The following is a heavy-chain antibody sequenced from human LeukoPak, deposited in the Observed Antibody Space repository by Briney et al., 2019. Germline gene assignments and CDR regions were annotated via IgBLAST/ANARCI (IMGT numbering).Heavy chain of an antibody. CDR1: GGTFSSYA. V-gene: IGHV1-69*04. CDR3: ARGIMGDAFDI. CDR2: IIPILGIA. J-gene: IGHJ3*02. Sequence: SVKVSCKASGGTFSSYAIGWVRQAPGQGLEWMGRIIPILGIANYAQKFQGRVTITADKSTSTAYMELRSLRSDDTAVYYCARGIMGDAFDIWGQGTMVTVSS.